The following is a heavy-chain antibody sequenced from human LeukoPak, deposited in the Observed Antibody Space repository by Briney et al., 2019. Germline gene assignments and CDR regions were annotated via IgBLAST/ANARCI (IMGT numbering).Heavy chain of an antibody. D-gene: IGHD5-24*01. CDR2: IIPIFGTA. CDR3: ARAWTIGGARDGYNPLGY. V-gene: IGHV1-69*06. CDR1: GGTFSSYA. J-gene: IGHJ4*02. Sequence: GASVKVSCKASGGTFSSYAISWVRQAPGQGLEWMGGIIPIFGTANYAQKFQGRVTITADKSTSTAYMELSSLRSEDTAVYYCARAWTIGGARDGYNPLGYWGQGTLVTVSS.